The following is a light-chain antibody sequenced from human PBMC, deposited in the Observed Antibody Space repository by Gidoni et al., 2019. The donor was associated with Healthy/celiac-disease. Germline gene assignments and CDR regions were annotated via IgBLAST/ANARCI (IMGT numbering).Light chain of an antibody. CDR3: QQYYSTPLT. Sequence: DIVMTQSPDSLAVSLGERATINCKSSPSVLYSSNNKNYLAWYQQKPGQPPKLLIYWASTRESGVPDRFSGSGSGTDFTLTISSLQAEDVAVYYCQQYYSTPLTFGGGTKVKIK. V-gene: IGKV4-1*01. CDR2: WAS. J-gene: IGKJ4*01. CDR1: PSVLYSSNNKNY.